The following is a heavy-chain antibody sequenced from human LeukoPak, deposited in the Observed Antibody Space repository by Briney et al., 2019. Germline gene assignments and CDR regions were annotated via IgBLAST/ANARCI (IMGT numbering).Heavy chain of an antibody. V-gene: IGHV4-59*01. D-gene: IGHD6-19*01. CDR3: ARDTGAAHYYYYGMDV. J-gene: IGHJ6*02. CDR1: GGSISSCY. CDR2: IYYSGST. Sequence: SETLSLTCTVSGGSISSCYWSWIRQPPGKGLEWIGYIYYSGSTNYNPSLKSRVTISVDTSKNQFSLKLSSVAAADTAVYYCARDTGAAHYYYYGMDVWGQGTTVTVSS.